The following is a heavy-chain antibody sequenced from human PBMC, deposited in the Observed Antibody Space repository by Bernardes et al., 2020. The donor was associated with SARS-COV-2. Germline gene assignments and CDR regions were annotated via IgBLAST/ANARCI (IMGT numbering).Heavy chain of an antibody. CDR1: GGSISSSNYF. D-gene: IGHD3-22*01. Sequence: SETLSLTCTVSGGSISSSNYFWDWIRQPPGKGLEWIGGIYYRGSTYYNPSLKSRVTISVATSKNQFSLHLSSVTAADTAVYYCARRSGNYYDSSGHFDYWGQGTLVTGSS. V-gene: IGHV4-39*01. CDR2: IYYRGST. CDR3: ARRSGNYYDSSGHFDY. J-gene: IGHJ4*02.